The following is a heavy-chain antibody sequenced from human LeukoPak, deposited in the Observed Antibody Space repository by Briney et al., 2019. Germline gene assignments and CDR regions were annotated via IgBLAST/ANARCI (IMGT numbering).Heavy chain of an antibody. CDR1: GYSLSSGYY. Sequence: SETLSLTCAVSGYSLSSGYYWGWIRPPPGQGIEWIGIVYHSGNAYYNPSLKSRVTISVDTSDNQFSLTLSSVAAADTAMYYCARTIAKYNWNYASYASFDYWGQGTLVTVSS. CDR3: ARTIAKYNWNYASYASFDY. D-gene: IGHD1-7*01. J-gene: IGHJ4*02. V-gene: IGHV4-38-2*01. CDR2: VYHSGNA.